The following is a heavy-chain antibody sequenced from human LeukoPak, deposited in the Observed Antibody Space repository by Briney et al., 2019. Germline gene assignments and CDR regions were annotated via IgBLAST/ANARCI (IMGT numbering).Heavy chain of an antibody. Sequence: GGSLRLSCAGSGFNFIDYNMNWVRQAPGKGLEWISYISSRGTTYYADSVKGRFTISRDNARNSLYLQGDSLTAADTAVYYCTRGVPATISGWYFDLWAVEPWSLSPQ. V-gene: IGHV3-69-1*01. J-gene: IGHJ2*01. CDR3: TRGVPATISGWYFDL. CDR2: ISSRGTT. D-gene: IGHD3-9*01. CDR1: GFNFIDYN.